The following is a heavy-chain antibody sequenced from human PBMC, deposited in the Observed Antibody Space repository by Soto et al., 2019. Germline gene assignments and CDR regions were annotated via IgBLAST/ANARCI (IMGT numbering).Heavy chain of an antibody. CDR1: GYKFTDYY. J-gene: IGHJ4*02. V-gene: IGHV1-2*02. D-gene: IGHD1-26*01. CDR2: ISPISGGT. CDR3: GKGRSGDVGVFY. Sequence: QVQLVQSGAEVRKSGASVKVSCKASGYKFTDYYIHWVRQAPGQGPEWMGEISPISGGTKYAQRFQGRVTMTRDTSISTVYMELSNLSPDDTAVYYCGKGRSGDVGVFYWGQGTLVTVYS.